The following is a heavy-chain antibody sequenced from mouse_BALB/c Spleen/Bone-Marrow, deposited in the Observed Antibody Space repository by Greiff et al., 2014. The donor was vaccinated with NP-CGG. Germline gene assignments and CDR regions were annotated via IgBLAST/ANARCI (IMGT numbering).Heavy chain of an antibody. J-gene: IGHJ2*01. CDR1: GYTFTDTW. CDR2: INPSTGYA. CDR3: ARDY. V-gene: IGHV1-7*01. Sequence: VQGVESGPELAKPGASVKMSCKASGYTFTDTWIHWIKQRPGQGLEWIGYINPSTGYAEYNQNFKDKATLTVDKSSSTAYMQLSSLTSEDSAVYYCARDYWGQGATLTVSS.